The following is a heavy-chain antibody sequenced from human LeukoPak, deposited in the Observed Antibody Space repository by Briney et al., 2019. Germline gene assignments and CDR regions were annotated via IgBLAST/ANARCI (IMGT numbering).Heavy chain of an antibody. V-gene: IGHV3-66*01. D-gene: IGHD6-13*01. J-gene: IGHJ4*02. CDR2: IYSGGST. CDR3: ARRKIAAAGQSFDY. Sequence: GGSLRLSCAASGFTVSSNYMSWVRQAPGKGLEWVSVIYSGGSTYYADSVKGRFTISRDNSKNTLYLQMNSLRAEDTAVYYCARRKIAAAGQSFDYWGQGTLVTVSS. CDR1: GFTVSSNY.